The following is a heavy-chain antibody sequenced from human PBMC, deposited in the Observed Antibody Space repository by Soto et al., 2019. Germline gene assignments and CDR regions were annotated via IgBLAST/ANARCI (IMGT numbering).Heavy chain of an antibody. CDR3: AAVGDIVATDHFDY. CDR1: GFTFTSSA. CDR2: IVVGSGNT. V-gene: IGHV1-58*01. D-gene: IGHD5-12*01. Sequence: PVKVSCKASGFTFTSSAVQWVRQARGQRLEWIGWIVVGSGNTNYAQKFQERVTITRDMSTSTAYMELSSLRSEDTAVYYCAAVGDIVATDHFDYWGQGTLITVSS. J-gene: IGHJ4*02.